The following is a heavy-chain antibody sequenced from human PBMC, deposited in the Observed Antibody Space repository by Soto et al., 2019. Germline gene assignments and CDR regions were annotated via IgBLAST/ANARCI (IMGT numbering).Heavy chain of an antibody. CDR1: GFTFSSYA. Sequence: GGSLRLSCADSGFTFSSYAMHWVRQAPGKGLEYVSAISSNGGSTYYADSVKGRFTISRDNSKNTLYLQMNSLRAEDTAVYYCARWEVWGSYRYFDYWGQGTLVTVFS. V-gene: IGHV3-64*02. CDR2: ISSNGGST. J-gene: IGHJ4*02. CDR3: ARWEVWGSYRYFDY. D-gene: IGHD3-16*02.